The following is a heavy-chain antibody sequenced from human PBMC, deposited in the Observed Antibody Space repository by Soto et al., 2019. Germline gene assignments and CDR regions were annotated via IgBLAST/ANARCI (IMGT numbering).Heavy chain of an antibody. V-gene: IGHV4-59*08. J-gene: IGHJ4*02. CDR2: IYYSGDT. CDR3: ARHNYGSGSTYFDY. D-gene: IGHD3-10*01. Sequence: QVQLQESGPGLVKPSETLSLTCTVSGGSISSYYWSWIRQPPGKGLGWIGYIYYSGDTNYNPSLKSRVTISVDTSKNQYSLKLNSMTAADTAVYYCARHNYGSGSTYFDYWGQGTLVTVSS. CDR1: GGSISSYY.